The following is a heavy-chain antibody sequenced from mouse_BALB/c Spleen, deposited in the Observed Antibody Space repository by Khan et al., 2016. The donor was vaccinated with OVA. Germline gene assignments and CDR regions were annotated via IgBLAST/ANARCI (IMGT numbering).Heavy chain of an antibody. J-gene: IGHJ3*01. Sequence: QVQLKQSGAELAKPGASVKMSCRASGYTFTNYWMHWVKQRPGQGLEWIGYINPSTGYTEYNQKFKDKATLTADKSSSTAYMQLSSLPSEDSAVYYCLNHGNSSAWFSYWGQGTLVTVSA. D-gene: IGHD1-1*01. CDR3: LNHGNSSAWFSY. CDR2: INPSTGYT. CDR1: GYTFTNYW. V-gene: IGHV1-7*01.